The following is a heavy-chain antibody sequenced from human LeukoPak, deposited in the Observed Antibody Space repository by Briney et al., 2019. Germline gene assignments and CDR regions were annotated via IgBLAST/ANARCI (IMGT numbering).Heavy chain of an antibody. V-gene: IGHV3-23*01. CDR1: GFTFSSYA. J-gene: IGHJ4*02. CDR2: ISGSGGST. CDR3: SKRSSGSDFDY. D-gene: IGHD1-26*01. Sequence: GGSLRLSCAASGFTFSSYAMSWVRQAPGKGRGWVSAISGSGGSTYYADSVQGRFTISRDNSKNTLYLQMNSLRAEDTAVYYCSKRSSGSDFDYWGQGTLVTVSS.